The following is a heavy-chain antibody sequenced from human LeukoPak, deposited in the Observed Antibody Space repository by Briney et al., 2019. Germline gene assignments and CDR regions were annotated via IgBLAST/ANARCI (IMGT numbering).Heavy chain of an antibody. D-gene: IGHD3-10*01. J-gene: IGHJ4*02. Sequence: SETLSLTCALYGGSFSGYFWTWIREPPGKGLEWIGEINHSGSTNYNPSLESRVTISVDTSKNQFSLKLTSVTAADTAVYYCARVLLGYGSGSLHHYFDYWGQGTLVTVSS. CDR3: ARVLLGYGSGSLHHYFDY. V-gene: IGHV4-34*01. CDR2: INHSGST. CDR1: GGSFSGYF.